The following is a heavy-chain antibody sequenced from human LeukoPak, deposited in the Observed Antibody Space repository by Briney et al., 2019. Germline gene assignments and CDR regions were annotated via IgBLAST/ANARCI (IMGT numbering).Heavy chain of an antibody. CDR1: GGTFSSYA. D-gene: IGHD2-21*02. Sequence: SVKVSCKASGGTFSSYAISWVRQAPGQGLEWMGGNIPIFGTANYAQKFQGRVTITADESTSTAYMELSSLRSEDTAVYYCARGRGDYVNYFDYWSQGTLVTVSS. V-gene: IGHV1-69*13. CDR2: NIPIFGTA. CDR3: ARGRGDYVNYFDY. J-gene: IGHJ4*02.